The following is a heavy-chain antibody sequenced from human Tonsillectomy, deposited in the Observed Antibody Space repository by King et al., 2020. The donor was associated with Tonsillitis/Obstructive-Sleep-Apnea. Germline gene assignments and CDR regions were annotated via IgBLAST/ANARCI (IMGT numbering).Heavy chain of an antibody. D-gene: IGHD3-22*01. CDR2: ISWNSGSI. J-gene: IGHJ1*01. CDR3: AKDYYYDSSGYKGYFQH. Sequence: VQLVESGGGLVQPGRSLRLSCAASGFTFDDYAMHWVRQAPGKGLEWVSGISWNSGSIGYADSVKGRFTISRDNAKNSLYLQMNSLRAEDTALYYCAKDYYYDSSGYKGYFQHWGQGTLVTVSS. V-gene: IGHV3-9*01. CDR1: GFTFDDYA.